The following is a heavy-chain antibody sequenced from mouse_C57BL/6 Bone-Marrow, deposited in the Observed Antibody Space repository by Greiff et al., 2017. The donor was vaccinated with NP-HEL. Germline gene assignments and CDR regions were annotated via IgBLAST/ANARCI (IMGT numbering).Heavy chain of an antibody. CDR2: IDPETGGT. J-gene: IGHJ4*01. V-gene: IGHV1-15*01. CDR1: GYTFTDYE. Sequence: VHLVESGAELVRPGASVTLSCKASGYTFTDYEMHWVKQTPVHGLEWIGAIDPETGGTAYNQKFKGKAILTADKSSSTAYMELRSLTSEDSAVYYCTRCPLYYYAMDYWGQGTSVTVSS. CDR3: TRCPLYYYAMDY.